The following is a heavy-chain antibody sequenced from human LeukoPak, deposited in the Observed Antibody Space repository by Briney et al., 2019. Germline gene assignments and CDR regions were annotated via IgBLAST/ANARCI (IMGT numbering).Heavy chain of an antibody. J-gene: IGHJ4*02. D-gene: IGHD3-3*01. CDR2: INPNSGGT. CDR3: ARVTDDSWSGYLNFDY. V-gene: IGHV1-2*02. CDR1: GYTFTGYY. Sequence: ASVKVSCKASGYTFTGYYMHWVRQAPGQGLEWMGWINPNSGGTNYAQKFQGRVTMTRDTSISTAYMELSRLRSDDTAVYYCARVTDDSWSGYLNFDYWGQGTLVTVSS.